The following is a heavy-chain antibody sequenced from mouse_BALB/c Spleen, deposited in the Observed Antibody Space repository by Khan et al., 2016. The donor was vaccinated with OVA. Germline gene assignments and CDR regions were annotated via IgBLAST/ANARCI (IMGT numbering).Heavy chain of an antibody. Sequence: QIQLVQSGPELKKPGETVKISCKASGYTFTNYGMNWGKQAPGKGLKWMGWINTYTGEPTYADDFKGRFVFSLETSASTAYLQINNLKNEDTATYVCASVGYWYFDVWGAGTTVTVSS. CDR2: INTYTGEP. V-gene: IGHV9-3-1*01. J-gene: IGHJ1*01. CDR3: ASVGYWYFDV. CDR1: GYTFTNYG.